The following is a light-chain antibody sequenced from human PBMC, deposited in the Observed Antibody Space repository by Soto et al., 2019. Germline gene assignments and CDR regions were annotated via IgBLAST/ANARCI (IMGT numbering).Light chain of an antibody. CDR1: SGSIVSNF. V-gene: IGLV6-57*03. J-gene: IGLJ3*02. CDR3: QTSLRK. CDR2: HDD. Sequence: NFMLTQPHSVSGSPGQTVTISCTRSSGSIVSNFVQWYQQRPGQGPSTVIFHDDQRASGVPDRFSGSIDSSSNSASLTISGLKTEDEAVYFCQTSLRKFGGGTKVTVL.